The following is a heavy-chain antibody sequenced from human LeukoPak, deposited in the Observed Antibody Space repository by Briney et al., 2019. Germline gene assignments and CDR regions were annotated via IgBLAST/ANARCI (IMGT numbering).Heavy chain of an antibody. V-gene: IGHV3-23*01. D-gene: IGHD3-10*01. CDR3: ARVRGSSIYGYLDY. CDR2: ISGNGVYT. Sequence: GGSLRLSCAASGFSFSSFAMSWVRQAPGQGLEWVSVISGNGVYTYYIDSVKGRFTISRDTPGATLYLEVNSLGAEDTALYYCARVRGSSIYGYLDYWGQGILVTVSS. J-gene: IGHJ4*02. CDR1: GFSFSSFA.